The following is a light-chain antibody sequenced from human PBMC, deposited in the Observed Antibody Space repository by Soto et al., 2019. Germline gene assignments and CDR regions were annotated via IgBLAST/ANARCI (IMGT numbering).Light chain of an antibody. CDR1: SSDIGVYNY. J-gene: IGLJ2*01. Sequence: QSVLTQPPSASGSPGQSVTISCTGTSSDIGVYNYVSWYQQHPGKAPNLILYEVSQRPSGVSDRFSGSKSGNTASLTVFGLQHEDEADYYCSSYAGANTVAVFGGGPTLTVL. CDR3: SSYAGANTVAV. CDR2: EVS. V-gene: IGLV2-8*01.